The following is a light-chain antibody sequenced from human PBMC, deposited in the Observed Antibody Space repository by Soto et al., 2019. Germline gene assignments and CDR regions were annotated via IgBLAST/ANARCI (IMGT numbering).Light chain of an antibody. Sequence: DILMTQSPSFLSASVGDRVTITCRASQGISNYLAWYQQKPGKVPKLLIYAASTLQPGVPSRFSGSGSGTDFTLTISSLQPEDVATYYCLKYNSAPRAFGQETKVDIK. V-gene: IGKV1-27*01. CDR1: QGISNY. CDR3: LKYNSAPRA. J-gene: IGKJ1*01. CDR2: AAS.